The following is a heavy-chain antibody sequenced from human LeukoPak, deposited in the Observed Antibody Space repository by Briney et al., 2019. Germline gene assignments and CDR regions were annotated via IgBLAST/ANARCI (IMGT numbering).Heavy chain of an antibody. J-gene: IGHJ1*01. CDR1: GFTFSTFS. V-gene: IGHV3-21*01. CDR2: ISRRSDYI. Sequence: PGGSLRLFCAASGFTFSTFSMNGPRQAPGRGLVWVSCISRRSDYIYYADSVKGRFTISRDNAKNTLYLQMSRLSVEDTGVYFCAGGTVAGTIQHWGQGTLASVSS. CDR3: AGGTVAGTIQH. D-gene: IGHD6-19*01.